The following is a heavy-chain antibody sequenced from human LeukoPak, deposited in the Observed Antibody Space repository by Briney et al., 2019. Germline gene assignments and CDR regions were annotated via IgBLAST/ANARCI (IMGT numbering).Heavy chain of an antibody. D-gene: IGHD6-13*01. CDR3: TTPAAGPRAEYSQY. CDR1: GFSFSSYS. J-gene: IGHJ1*01. Sequence: GGSLRLSFAASGFSFSSYSMNWVRQAPGKGLEWVSSISNDANFIYYADSLKGRFTVSRDNARNSLYLQMNSLAVEDTAVYYCTTPAAGPRAEYSQYWGQGTLVTVSS. V-gene: IGHV3-21*01. CDR2: ISNDANFI.